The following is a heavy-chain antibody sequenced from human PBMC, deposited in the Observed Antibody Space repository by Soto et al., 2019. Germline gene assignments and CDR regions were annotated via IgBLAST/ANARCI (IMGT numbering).Heavy chain of an antibody. CDR2: ISSSSSTI. CDR1: GFTFSSYS. V-gene: IGHV3-48*01. CDR3: ARENYDILTGYLDY. D-gene: IGHD3-9*01. Sequence: AGGSLRLSCAASGFTFSSYSMNWVRQAPGKGLEWVSYISSSSSTIYYADSVKGRFTISRDNAKNSLYLQMNSLRAEDTAVYYCARENYDILTGYLDYWGQGTLVTVSS. J-gene: IGHJ4*02.